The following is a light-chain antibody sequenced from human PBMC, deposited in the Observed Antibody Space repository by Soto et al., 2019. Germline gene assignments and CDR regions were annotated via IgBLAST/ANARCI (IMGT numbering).Light chain of an antibody. V-gene: IGKV3-20*01. CDR2: DAS. Sequence: EIVLTQSPGTLSLSPGERATLSCRASQSVANNYLAWYQQKPGQAPRFLMYDASIMATGIPDRFSGSGSGTDFTLTISRLEPEDFAVYYCEQYGSTPLTFGGGTKVEIK. J-gene: IGKJ4*01. CDR1: QSVANNY. CDR3: EQYGSTPLT.